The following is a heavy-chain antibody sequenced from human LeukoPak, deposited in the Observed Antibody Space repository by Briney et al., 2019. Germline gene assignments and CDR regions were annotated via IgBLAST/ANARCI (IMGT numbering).Heavy chain of an antibody. J-gene: IGHJ4*02. CDR1: GFTFSSYA. V-gene: IGHV3-23*01. CDR2: ISGSGGST. D-gene: IGHD1-26*01. CDR3: ARGRWEPGGGVDY. Sequence: GGSLRLSCAASGFTFSSYAMSWVRQAPGKGLEWVSLISGSGGSTYYADSVKGRFTISRDNSKNTLYLQMNSLRAEDTAVYYCARGRWEPGGGVDYWGQGTLVTVSS.